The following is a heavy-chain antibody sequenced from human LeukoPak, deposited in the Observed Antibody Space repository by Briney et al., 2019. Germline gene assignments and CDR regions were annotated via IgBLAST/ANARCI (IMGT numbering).Heavy chain of an antibody. J-gene: IGHJ3*02. CDR2: INPNSGGT. Sequence: ASVKVSCKASGYTFTGYYMHWVRQAPGQGLEWMGWINPNSGGTNYAQKFQSRVTMTRDTSISTAYMELSRLRSDDTAVYYCARDRHSSSHAFDIWGQGTMVTVSS. CDR3: ARDRHSSSHAFDI. CDR1: GYTFTGYY. D-gene: IGHD6-13*01. V-gene: IGHV1-2*02.